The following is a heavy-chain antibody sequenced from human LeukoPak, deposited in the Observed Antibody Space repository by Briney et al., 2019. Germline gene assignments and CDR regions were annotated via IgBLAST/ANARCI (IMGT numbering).Heavy chain of an antibody. Sequence: SETLSLTCTVSGDTINSSTPYWGWVRQPPGRGLEWIATIFYSGSTYYNPSLKSRVTISLDTSKTQFSLKLKSVTAADTAVYYCARVFQFSHFDCWGQGTLVTVSS. D-gene: IGHD5-24*01. CDR1: GDTINSSTPY. CDR3: ARVFQFSHFDC. CDR2: IFYSGST. V-gene: IGHV4-39*07. J-gene: IGHJ4*02.